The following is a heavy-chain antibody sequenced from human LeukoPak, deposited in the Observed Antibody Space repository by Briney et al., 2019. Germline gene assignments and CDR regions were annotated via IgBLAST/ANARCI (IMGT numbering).Heavy chain of an antibody. Sequence: PSETLSLTCTVSGDSISSGGHYWSWIRQHPGKGLEWIGYIYYSGTTYYNPSLKSRITISVDMSKNQFSLKVSSVTAADTAVYCCARDSSGKIDYWGQGTLVTVSS. CDR2: IYYSGTT. D-gene: IGHD1-26*01. CDR3: ARDSSGKIDY. V-gene: IGHV4-31*03. CDR1: GDSISSGGHY. J-gene: IGHJ4*02.